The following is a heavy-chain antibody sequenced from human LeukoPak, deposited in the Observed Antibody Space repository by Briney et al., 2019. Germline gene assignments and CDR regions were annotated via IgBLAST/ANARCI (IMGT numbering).Heavy chain of an antibody. CDR1: GFTVSDYY. CDR3: ARGTGYSTGWYMADCFDI. J-gene: IGHJ3*02. D-gene: IGHD6-19*01. V-gene: IGHV3-11*04. Sequence: GGSLRLSCAASGFTVSDYYMNWIRQAPGKGLEWISYISSSGNTIYYADSVKGRFTISRDNAKNSLYLEMDSLRAEDTAVYYCARGTGYSTGWYMADCFDIWGKEQWSPSLQ. CDR2: ISSSGNTI.